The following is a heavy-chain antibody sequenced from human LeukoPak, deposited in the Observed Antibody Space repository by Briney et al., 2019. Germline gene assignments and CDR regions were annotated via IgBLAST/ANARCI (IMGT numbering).Heavy chain of an antibody. Sequence: SETLSLTCTVSGVSISSYSWSWIRQPPGKGLEWIGYIYNTGSTNYNPSLESRVTISVDTSKNQFSLRLSSVTAADTAVYYCAGSSKYYYVAFGYWGQGTLVTVSS. D-gene: IGHD3-22*01. CDR1: GVSISSYS. V-gene: IGHV4-59*08. CDR2: IYNTGST. J-gene: IGHJ4*02. CDR3: AGSSKYYYVAFGY.